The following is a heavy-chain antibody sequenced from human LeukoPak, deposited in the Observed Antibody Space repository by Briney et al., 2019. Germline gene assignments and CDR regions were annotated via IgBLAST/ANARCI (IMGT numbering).Heavy chain of an antibody. CDR3: ARGPYYDFWSGYYNWFDP. Sequence: SETLSLTCTVSGGSISSGGYYWSWIRQPPGKGLEWIGYIYYSGSTYYNPSLKSRVTISVDTSKNQFSLKLSSVTAADTAVYYCARGPYYDFWSGYYNWFDPWGQGTLVTVSS. CDR1: GGSISSGGYY. J-gene: IGHJ5*02. CDR2: IYYSGST. D-gene: IGHD3-3*01. V-gene: IGHV4-30-4*01.